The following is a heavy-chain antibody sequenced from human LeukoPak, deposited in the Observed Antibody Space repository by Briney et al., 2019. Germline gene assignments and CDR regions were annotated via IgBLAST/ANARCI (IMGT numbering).Heavy chain of an antibody. CDR1: GGSFSGYY. CDR2: INHSGST. V-gene: IGHV4-34*01. D-gene: IGHD2-2*01. J-gene: IGHJ4*02. Sequence: SQTLSLTCAVYGGSFSGYYWSWIRQPPGKGLEWIGEINHSGSTNYNPSLTSRVTISVDTSKNQFSLKLSSVTAADTAVYYCARVKVVPDAPGFYFDYWGQGTLVSVSS. CDR3: ARVKVVPDAPGFYFDY.